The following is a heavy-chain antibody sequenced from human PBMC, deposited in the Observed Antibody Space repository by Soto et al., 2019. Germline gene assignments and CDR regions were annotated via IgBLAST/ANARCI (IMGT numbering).Heavy chain of an antibody. CDR3: ARSTNDYGDRH. CDR2: MNPNSGKT. V-gene: IGHV1-8*01. J-gene: IGHJ4*02. Sequence: QVQLVQSGAEVKKPGASVKVSCKASGYTFTSYDINWVRQATGQGLEWMGWMNPNSGKTGYSQKFQGRVTMTGNTALSTAYLELSSLRSEDTAVYYCARSTNDYGDRHWGQGTLVTVSS. D-gene: IGHD4-17*01. CDR1: GYTFTSYD.